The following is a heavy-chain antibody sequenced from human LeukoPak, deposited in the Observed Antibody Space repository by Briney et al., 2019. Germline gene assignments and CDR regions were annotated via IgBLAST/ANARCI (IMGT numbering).Heavy chain of an antibody. CDR3: ARGSSSTMGY. CDR2: IYTSGST. D-gene: IGHD2-2*01. V-gene: IGHV4-61*02. CDR1: GGSISSSSYY. J-gene: IGHJ4*02. Sequence: SETLSLTCTVSGGSISSSSYYWSWIRQPAGKGLEWIGRIYTSGSTNYNPSLKSRVTMSVDTSKNQFSLKLSSVTAADTAVYYCARGSSSTMGYWGQGTLVTVSS.